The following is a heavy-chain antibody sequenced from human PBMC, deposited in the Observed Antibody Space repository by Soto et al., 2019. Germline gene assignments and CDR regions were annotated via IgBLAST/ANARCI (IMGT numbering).Heavy chain of an antibody. Sequence: GGSLRLSCAASGFTFSSYAMSWVRQAPGKGLEWVSAISGSGVSTYYADSVKGRFTISRDNSKNTLYLQMNSLRAEDTAVYYCAKSPGMYYYDSSGYYHYAYWGQGTLLTVSP. CDR2: ISGSGVST. J-gene: IGHJ4*02. V-gene: IGHV3-23*01. CDR3: AKSPGMYYYDSSGYYHYAY. CDR1: GFTFSSYA. D-gene: IGHD3-22*01.